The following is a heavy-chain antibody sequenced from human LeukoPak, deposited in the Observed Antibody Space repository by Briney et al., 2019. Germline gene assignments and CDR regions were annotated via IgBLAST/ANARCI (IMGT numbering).Heavy chain of an antibody. CDR3: AKDSGSLLRYFDWFPDAFDI. CDR2: ISSSSSYK. J-gene: IGHJ3*02. V-gene: IGHV3-21*04. Sequence: GGSLRLSCAASGFTFSSYSMNWVRQAPGKGLEWVSSISSSSSYKYYADSVKGRLTISRDNAKNSLYLQINSLRAEDTAVYFCAKDSGSLLRYFDWFPDAFDIWGQGTMVTVSS. CDR1: GFTFSSYS. D-gene: IGHD3-9*01.